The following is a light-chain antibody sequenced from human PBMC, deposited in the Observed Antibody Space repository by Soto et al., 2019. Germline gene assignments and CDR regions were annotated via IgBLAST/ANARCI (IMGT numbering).Light chain of an antibody. Sequence: QSALTQPPSASGSPGQSVTISCTGTSSDVGGYNYVSWYQQHPGKAPKLVIYEVSKRPSGVPDRFSGSKSGNTASLTVSGLQAEDEDDYYCSSFAGISTVFGTGTKVTVL. J-gene: IGLJ1*01. CDR1: SSDVGGYNY. V-gene: IGLV2-8*01. CDR2: EVS. CDR3: SSFAGISTV.